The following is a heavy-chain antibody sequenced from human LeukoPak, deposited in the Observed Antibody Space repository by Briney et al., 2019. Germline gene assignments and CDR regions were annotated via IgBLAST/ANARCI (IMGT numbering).Heavy chain of an antibody. V-gene: IGHV4-59*08. CDR2: IFYSGSA. Sequence: SETLSLTCTVSGGXISNFYWSWIRQPPGKGLEWIGYIFYSGSANYNPSLKSRVTISVDTSKNQFSLRLTSVTAADTAVYYCARGNGWYYPWGQGTLVTVSS. CDR3: ARGNGWYYP. J-gene: IGHJ5*02. CDR1: GGXISNFY. D-gene: IGHD6-19*01.